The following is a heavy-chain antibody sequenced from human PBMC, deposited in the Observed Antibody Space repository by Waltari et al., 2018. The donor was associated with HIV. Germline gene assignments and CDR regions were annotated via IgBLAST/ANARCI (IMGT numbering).Heavy chain of an antibody. J-gene: IGHJ5*02. CDR3: ARVATMIVVVHVFDP. D-gene: IGHD3-22*01. V-gene: IGHV4-39*07. CDR1: GGSISSSSYY. Sequence: QLQLQESGTGLVKPSETLSLTCTVSGGSISSSSYYWGWIRQPPRKGLEWIGSIYYSGSNDYYPTLKTRVTISVDTSKNQFSPKLSSVTAADTAVYYCARVATMIVVVHVFDPWGQGTLVTVSS. CDR2: IYYSGSN.